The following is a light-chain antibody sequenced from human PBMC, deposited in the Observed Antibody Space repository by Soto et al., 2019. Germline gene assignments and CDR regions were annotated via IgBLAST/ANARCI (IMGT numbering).Light chain of an antibody. CDR1: QSISNY. V-gene: IGKV1-33*01. CDR3: QPYDNLPLT. J-gene: IGKJ4*01. CDR2: DAS. Sequence: DIKMTQSPSSLSASVGDRVTITRRASQSISNYLNWYQQKPGKAPKLLIYDASNLETGVTSRFSGSGSGTDFTLTISSLQPEDIATCYCQPYDNLPLTVGGGTQVEIK.